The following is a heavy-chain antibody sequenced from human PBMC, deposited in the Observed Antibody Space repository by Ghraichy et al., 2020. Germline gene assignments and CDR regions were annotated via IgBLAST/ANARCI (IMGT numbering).Heavy chain of an antibody. V-gene: IGHV3-74*01. CDR2: MNGDGSII. J-gene: IGHJ4*02. CDR1: GFTFSNSW. CDR3: ARAGSYRFDY. D-gene: IGHD1-26*01. Sequence: GSLRLSCAASGFTFSNSWIHWVCQAPGKGLVWVSRMNGDGSIITYADSVKGRFTISRDNAKNTLYLQMNSLRAEDTAVYYCARAGSYRFDYWGQGTLVIVSS.